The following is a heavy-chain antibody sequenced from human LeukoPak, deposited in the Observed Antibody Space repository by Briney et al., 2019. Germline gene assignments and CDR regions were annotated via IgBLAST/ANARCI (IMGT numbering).Heavy chain of an antibody. CDR1: RYTFTSYD. CDR2: MNPNSGNT. V-gene: IGHV1-8*01. J-gene: IGHJ6*02. CDR3: ARANYYYYGMDV. Sequence: ASVKVSCKASRYTFTSYDINWVRQATGQGLEWMGWMNPNSGNTGYAQKFQGRVTMTRNTSISTAYMELSSLRSEDTAVYYCARANYYYYGMDVWGQGTTVTVSS.